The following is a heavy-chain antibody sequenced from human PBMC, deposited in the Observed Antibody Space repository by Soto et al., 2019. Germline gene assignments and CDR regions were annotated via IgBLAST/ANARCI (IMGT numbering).Heavy chain of an antibody. CDR3: TNGRRQQPPLD. Sequence: PGGSVRLSCAASGFTFSNYVMQCVRQAPCEGLEWVAVISYDGSSKFYADSEGRFTISRDNSKNTLYLQMNSLRAEDTAVYYCTNGRRQQPPLDWGQGTMVTVSS. CDR1: GFTFSNYV. V-gene: IGHV3-30*18. D-gene: IGHD6-13*01. J-gene: IGHJ4*02. CDR2: ISYDGSSK.